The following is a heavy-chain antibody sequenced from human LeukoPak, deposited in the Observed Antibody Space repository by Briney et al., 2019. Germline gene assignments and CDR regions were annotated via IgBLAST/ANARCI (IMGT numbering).Heavy chain of an antibody. D-gene: IGHD1-14*01. CDR3: ACPPPGWGTGFDY. CDR1: GFTFSSYS. CDR2: INSDGSST. V-gene: IGHV3-74*01. Sequence: GGSLRLSCAASGFTFSSYSMNWVRQAPGKGLVWVSRINSDGSSTSYADSVKGRFTISRDNAKNMLYLQMNSLRAEDTAVYYCACPPPGWGTGFDYWGQGTLVTVSS. J-gene: IGHJ4*02.